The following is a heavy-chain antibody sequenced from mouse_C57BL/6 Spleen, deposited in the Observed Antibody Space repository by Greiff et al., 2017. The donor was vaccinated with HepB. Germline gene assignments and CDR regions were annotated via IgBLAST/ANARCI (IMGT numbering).Heavy chain of an antibody. CDR3: ARSDGSIRDWFAY. Sequence: QVQLQQPGAELVRPGSSVKLSCKASGYTFTSYWMHWVKQRPIQGLEWIGNIDPSDSETHYNQKFKDKATLTVDKSSSTAYMQLSSLTSEDSAVYYCARSDGSIRDWFAYWGQGTLVTVSA. CDR2: IDPSDSET. J-gene: IGHJ3*01. D-gene: IGHD1-2*01. V-gene: IGHV1-52*01. CDR1: GYTFTSYW.